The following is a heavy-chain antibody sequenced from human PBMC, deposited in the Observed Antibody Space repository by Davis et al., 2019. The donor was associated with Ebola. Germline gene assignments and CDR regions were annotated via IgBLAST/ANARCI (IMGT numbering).Heavy chain of an antibody. Sequence: GESLKISCAASGFTFSSYAMSWVRQAPGKGLEWVSAISGSGGSTYYADSVKGRCTISSDNSKNTLYLQMNSMRAEDTAVYYCASGCSGGSCYGLGYWGQGTLVTVSS. CDR1: GFTFSSYA. J-gene: IGHJ4*02. CDR3: ASGCSGGSCYGLGY. V-gene: IGHV3-23*01. D-gene: IGHD2-15*01. CDR2: ISGSGGST.